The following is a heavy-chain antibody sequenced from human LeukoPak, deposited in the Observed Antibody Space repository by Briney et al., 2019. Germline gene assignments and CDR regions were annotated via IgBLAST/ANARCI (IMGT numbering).Heavy chain of an antibody. D-gene: IGHD3-22*01. V-gene: IGHV1-8*01. J-gene: IGHJ6*02. CDR3: ARDYYDSSGYYANEHYYYGMDV. CDR2: MNPNSGRT. Sequence: ASVTVSCKASGYSFTSYDMNWVRQATGQGPEWMGWMNPNSGRTGYAQKFQGRVTMTRDTSISTAYMELSSLRSEDTAVYYCARDYYDSSGYYANEHYYYGMDVWGQGTTVTVSS. CDR1: GYSFTSYD.